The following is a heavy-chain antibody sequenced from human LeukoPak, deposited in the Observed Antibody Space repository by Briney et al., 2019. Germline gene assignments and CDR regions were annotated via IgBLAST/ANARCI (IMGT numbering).Heavy chain of an antibody. Sequence: GGSLRLSCAASGLTFSSCSMTWVRQAPGKGLEWVSCISGSGGNTYYADSVKGRFTISRDNSKNTLYLQLNSLRAEDTAIYYCADGRGPNTGPTLDYWGQGTLVTVSS. D-gene: IGHD2-15*01. CDR1: GLTFSSCS. J-gene: IGHJ4*02. V-gene: IGHV3-23*01. CDR2: ISGSGGNT. CDR3: ADGRGPNTGPTLDY.